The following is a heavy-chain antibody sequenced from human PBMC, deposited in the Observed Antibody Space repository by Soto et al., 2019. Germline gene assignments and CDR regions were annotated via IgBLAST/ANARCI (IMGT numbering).Heavy chain of an antibody. CDR2: IYYSGST. V-gene: IGHV4-59*08. J-gene: IGHJ4*02. D-gene: IGHD4-17*01. CDR1: GGSISSYY. CDR3: ARQGLAYGRDYFDY. Sequence: SETLSLTCTVSGGSISSYYWSWIRQPPGKGLEWIGYIYYSGSTNYNPSLKSRVTISVDTSKNQFSLKLSPVTAADTAVYYCARQGLAYGRDYFDYWGQGTLVTVSS.